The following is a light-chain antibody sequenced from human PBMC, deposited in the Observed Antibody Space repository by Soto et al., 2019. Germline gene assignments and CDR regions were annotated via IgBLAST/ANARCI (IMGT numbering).Light chain of an antibody. CDR3: QKYNSAPWT. J-gene: IGKJ1*01. V-gene: IGKV1-27*01. Sequence: DIQMTQSPSSLSASVRDRATITCRASQGISNYLAWYQQKPGKVPKLLIYAASTLQSGVPSWFSGSGSGTDFTLTISSLQHEYVATYYCQKYNSAPWTFGQGTKVEIK. CDR1: QGISNY. CDR2: AAS.